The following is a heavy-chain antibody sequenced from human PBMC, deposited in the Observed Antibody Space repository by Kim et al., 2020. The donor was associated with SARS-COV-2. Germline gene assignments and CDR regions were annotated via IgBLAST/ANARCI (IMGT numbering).Heavy chain of an antibody. D-gene: IGHD6-19*01. J-gene: IGHJ5*02. CDR2: ISAYNGNT. Sequence: ASVNVSCKASGYTFTSYGISWVRQAPGQGLEWMGWISAYNGNTNYAQKLQGRVTMTTDTSTSTAYMELRSLRSDDTAVYYCARDPPGIAVAGGNNWFDPWGQGTLVTVSS. CDR3: ARDPPGIAVAGGNNWFDP. V-gene: IGHV1-18*01. CDR1: GYTFTSYG.